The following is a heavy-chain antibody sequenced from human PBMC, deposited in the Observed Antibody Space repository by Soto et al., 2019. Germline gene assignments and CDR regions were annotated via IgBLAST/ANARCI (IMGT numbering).Heavy chain of an antibody. CDR2: INPNSGGT. Sequence: ASVKVSCKASGYSLSGYYLRWVRQAPGQGPEWMGWINPNSGGTKYVQKFQGRVTMTRDTSISTVYLELSRLRSDDTAVYYCARGWGIAAPGPNWFDPWGQGTLVTVSS. D-gene: IGHD6-13*01. CDR1: GYSLSGYY. CDR3: ARGWGIAAPGPNWFDP. V-gene: IGHV1-2*02. J-gene: IGHJ5*02.